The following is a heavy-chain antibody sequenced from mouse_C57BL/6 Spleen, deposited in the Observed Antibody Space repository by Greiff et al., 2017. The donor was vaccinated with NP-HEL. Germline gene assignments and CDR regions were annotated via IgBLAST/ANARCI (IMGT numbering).Heavy chain of an antibody. CDR2: INPSSGYT. CDR3: ARKGDYYGSSFWYFDV. Sequence: QVQLQQSGAELAKPGASVKLSCKASGYTFTSYWMHWVKQRPGQGLEWIGYINPSSGYTKYNQKFKDKAKLTADKSSSTAYMQLSSLTYEDSAVYYCARKGDYYGSSFWYFDVWGTGTTVTVSS. J-gene: IGHJ1*03. CDR1: GYTFTSYW. D-gene: IGHD1-1*01. V-gene: IGHV1-7*01.